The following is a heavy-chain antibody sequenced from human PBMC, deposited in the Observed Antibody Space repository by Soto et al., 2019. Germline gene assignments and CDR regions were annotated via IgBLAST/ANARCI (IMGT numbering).Heavy chain of an antibody. CDR2: ISGSGGST. J-gene: IGHJ6*02. Sequence: GGSLRLSCAASGFTFSSYAMSWVRQAPGKGLEWVSAISGSGGSTYYADSVKGRFTISRDNSKNTLYLQMNSLRAEDTAVYYCAKDWELLTRGYYYGMDVWGQGTTVTVSS. V-gene: IGHV3-23*01. CDR3: AKDWELLTRGYYYGMDV. CDR1: GFTFSSYA. D-gene: IGHD1-26*01.